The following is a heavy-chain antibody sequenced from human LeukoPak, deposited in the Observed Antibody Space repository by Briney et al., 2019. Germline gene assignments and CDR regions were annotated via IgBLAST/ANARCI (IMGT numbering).Heavy chain of an antibody. V-gene: IGHV3-7*01. CDR1: GFTFSSYW. Sequence: GGSLRLSCAASGFTFSSYWMSWVRQAPGKGLEWVANMKQDGSEKYYVDSVKGRFTISRDNAKNSLYLQMNSLRAEDTAVYYCARDRLITLAAAHNWFDPWGQGTLVTVSS. J-gene: IGHJ5*02. CDR3: ARDRLITLAAAHNWFDP. D-gene: IGHD6-13*01. CDR2: MKQDGSEK.